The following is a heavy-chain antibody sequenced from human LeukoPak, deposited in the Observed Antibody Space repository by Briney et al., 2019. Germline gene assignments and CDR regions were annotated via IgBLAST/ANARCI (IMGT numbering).Heavy chain of an antibody. D-gene: IGHD1-26*01. CDR2: ISSSGSTI. CDR1: GFTFSSYE. V-gene: IGHV3-48*03. CDR3: ARVGWELLHGAFDI. J-gene: IGHJ3*02. Sequence: GGSLRLSCAASGFTFSSYEMNWVRQAPGKGLEWVSYISSSGSTIYYADSVKGRFTISRDNAKNSLYLQMNSLRAEDTAVYYCARVGWELLHGAFDIWGQGTMVTVSS.